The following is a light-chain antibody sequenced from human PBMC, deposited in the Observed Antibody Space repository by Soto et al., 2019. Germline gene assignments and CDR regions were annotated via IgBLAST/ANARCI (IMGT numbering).Light chain of an antibody. CDR2: EVS. V-gene: IGLV2-14*01. CDR1: SSDVGSYNY. J-gene: IGLJ3*02. CDR3: SSYTGSSTLV. Sequence: QSALTQPASVSGSPGQSITISCTGTSSDVGSYNYVSWYQQHPGKVPKLMIYEVSNRPSGVSDRFSGSKSGNTASLTISGLQDEDEADYYCSSYTGSSTLVFGGGTKLTVL.